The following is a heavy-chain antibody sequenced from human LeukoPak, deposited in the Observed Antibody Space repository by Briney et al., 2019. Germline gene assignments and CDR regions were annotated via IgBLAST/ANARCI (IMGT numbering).Heavy chain of an antibody. CDR3: ARESLDDILTGTPDY. J-gene: IGHJ4*02. CDR1: GFTFSSYS. D-gene: IGHD3-9*01. Sequence: GGSPRLSCAASGFTFSSYSMNWVRQAPGKGLEWVSSISSSGSYIYYADSVKGRFTISRDNAKNSLYLQMNSLRAEDTAVYYCARESLDDILTGTPDYWGQGTLVTVSS. V-gene: IGHV3-21*01. CDR2: ISSSGSYI.